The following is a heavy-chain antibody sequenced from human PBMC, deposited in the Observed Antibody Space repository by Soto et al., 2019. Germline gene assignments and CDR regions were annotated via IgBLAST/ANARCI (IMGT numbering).Heavy chain of an antibody. CDR3: ARGGYYDNTWGKSSHYGLDV. CDR2: IIPRSATS. D-gene: IGHD3-16*01. J-gene: IGHJ6*02. CDR1: GDTFSTYT. Sequence: ASVKVSCKASGDTFSTYTITWMRQAPGQGLEWMGGIIPRSATSNYAQKFQGRVTITADESTNTAYMELSSLRSEDTAVYYCARGGYYDNTWGKSSHYGLDVWGQGTSVTVSS. V-gene: IGHV1-69*13.